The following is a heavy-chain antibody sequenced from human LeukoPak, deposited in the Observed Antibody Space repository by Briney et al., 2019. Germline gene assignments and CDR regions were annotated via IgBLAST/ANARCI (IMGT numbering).Heavy chain of an antibody. CDR2: ITGSGDGT. V-gene: IGHV3-23*01. Sequence: PGGSLRLSRAASGFTFSSYSMTWVRQAPGKGLEWVSSITGSGDGTSAADSVTGRFSISRDNSKNTLYLQMNSLRAEDTAVYYCAKRKSRSSGYYDYWGQGTLVTVSS. D-gene: IGHD3-22*01. CDR1: GFTFSSYS. J-gene: IGHJ4*02. CDR3: AKRKSRSSGYYDY.